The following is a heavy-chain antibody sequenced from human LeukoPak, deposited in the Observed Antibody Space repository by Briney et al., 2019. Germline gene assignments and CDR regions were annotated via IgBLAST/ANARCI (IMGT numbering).Heavy chain of an antibody. Sequence: GGSLRLSCAASGFTFSYHWVTWVRQAPGKGLEWVANIKNDGTVKNYVDSVQGRFAISRDNAKNSLFLHMSSLRAEDTAVYYCARDKIVGPTLLDYWGQGTLVTVSS. CDR2: IKNDGTVK. CDR3: ARDKIVGPTLLDY. J-gene: IGHJ4*02. D-gene: IGHD1-26*01. V-gene: IGHV3-7*01. CDR1: GFTFSYHW.